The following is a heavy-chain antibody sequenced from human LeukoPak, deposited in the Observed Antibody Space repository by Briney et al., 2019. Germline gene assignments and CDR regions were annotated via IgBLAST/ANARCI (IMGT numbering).Heavy chain of an antibody. CDR1: GYSISSGYY. CDR3: ASRPRLRGPGY. V-gene: IGHV4-38-2*02. D-gene: IGHD4-17*01. CDR2: IYHSGST. Sequence: SETLSLTCTVSGYSISSGYYWGWIRQPPGKGLEWIGSIYHSGSTYYNPSLKSRVTISVDTSKNQFSLKLSSVTAADTAVYYCASRPRLRGPGYWGQGTLVTVSS. J-gene: IGHJ4*02.